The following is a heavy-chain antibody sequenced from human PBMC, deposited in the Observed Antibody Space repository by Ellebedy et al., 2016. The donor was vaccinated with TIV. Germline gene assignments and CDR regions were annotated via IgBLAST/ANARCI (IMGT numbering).Heavy chain of an antibody. D-gene: IGHD5-18*01. CDR1: GGTFSSYA. V-gene: IGHV1-69*13. CDR3: ASFTGYSYGSTHYYYYYGMDV. Sequence: ASVKVSCKASGGTFSSYAISWVRQAPGQGLEWMGGIIPIFGTANYAQKFQGRVTITADESTSTAYMELSSLRSEDTAVYYCASFTGYSYGSTHYYYYYGMDVWGQGTTVTVSS. J-gene: IGHJ6*02. CDR2: IIPIFGTA.